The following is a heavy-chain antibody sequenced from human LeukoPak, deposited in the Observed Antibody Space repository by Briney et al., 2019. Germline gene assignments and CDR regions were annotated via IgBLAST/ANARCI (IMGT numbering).Heavy chain of an antibody. V-gene: IGHV3-53*01. CDR2: ISSSGNNA. CDR3: AKDIQLST. J-gene: IGHJ3*01. Sequence: PGGSLRLSCAASGFSVSDNYMSWVRQAPGKGLEWVSLISSSGNNAYYADSVKGRFTISRDNSKNTLSLQMNSLRVEDTAIYYCAKDIQLSTWGLGTRVTVSS. CDR1: GFSVSDNY. D-gene: IGHD5-24*01.